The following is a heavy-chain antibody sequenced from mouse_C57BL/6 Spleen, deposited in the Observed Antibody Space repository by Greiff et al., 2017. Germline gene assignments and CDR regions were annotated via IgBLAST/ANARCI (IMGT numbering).Heavy chain of an antibody. Sequence: VQLHQSGAELVRPGSSVKMSCKTSVYTFTSYGINWVKQRPGQGLEWIGYIYIGNGYTEYNEKFKGKATLTSDTSSRPAYMQLSSLTSEDSSIYFCARSGLRSPYAMDYWGQGTPVTVSS. D-gene: IGHD3-1*01. V-gene: IGHV1-58*01. J-gene: IGHJ4*01. CDR2: IYIGNGYT. CDR1: VYTFTSYG. CDR3: ARSGLRSPYAMDY.